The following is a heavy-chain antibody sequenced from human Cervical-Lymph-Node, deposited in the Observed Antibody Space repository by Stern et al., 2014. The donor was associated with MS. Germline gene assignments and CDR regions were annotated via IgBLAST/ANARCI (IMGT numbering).Heavy chain of an antibody. CDR1: GYSFTSYW. CDR2: IYPGDSHT. V-gene: IGHV5-51*01. J-gene: IGHJ4*02. Sequence: EVQLEESGAEVKKPGESLKISCKGSGYSFTSYWIGWVRQMPGKGLEGMGIIYPGDSHTRYSPSFQSQVTISADKSISTAYLQWSSLKASDTAMYYCARPTVTSGYFDYWGQGTLVTVSS. CDR3: ARPTVTSGYFDY. D-gene: IGHD4-17*01.